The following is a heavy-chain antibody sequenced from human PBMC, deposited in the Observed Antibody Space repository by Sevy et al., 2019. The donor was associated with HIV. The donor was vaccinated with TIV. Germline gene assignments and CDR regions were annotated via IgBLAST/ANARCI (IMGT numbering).Heavy chain of an antibody. CDR3: ATTKDYYDNSGDPFDY. Sequence: ASVKVSCKVSGSTLTRLSMHWVRQAPGKGLEWMASFDPEDGKTVYAQKFQGRVTMTEDTSTDTAYMGLSSLRSEDTAVSYCATTKDYYDNSGDPFDYWGQGTLVTVSS. CDR1: GSTLTRLS. D-gene: IGHD3-22*01. J-gene: IGHJ4*02. CDR2: FDPEDGKT. V-gene: IGHV1-24*01.